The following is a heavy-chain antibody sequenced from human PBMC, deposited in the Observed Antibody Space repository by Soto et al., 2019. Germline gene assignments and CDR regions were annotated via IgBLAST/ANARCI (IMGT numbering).Heavy chain of an antibody. CDR3: ARDQYAVGGDF. Sequence: QVQLVQSGAEVKKPGASVKVSCKASGYTFTDYGVSWVRQAPGQGLEWMGWINTYNGKSNYAPKVQARVTMTTDTSTTTAYMELRGLKSDDTAVYFCARDQYAVGGDFWGQGTLVTVSS. D-gene: IGHD1-26*01. J-gene: IGHJ4*02. V-gene: IGHV1-18*01. CDR2: INTYNGKS. CDR1: GYTFTDYG.